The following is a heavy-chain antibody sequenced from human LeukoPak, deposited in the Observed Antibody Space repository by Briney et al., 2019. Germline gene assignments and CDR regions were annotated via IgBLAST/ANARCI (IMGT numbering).Heavy chain of an antibody. CDR1: GFTFSSYE. CDR3: ARDGPYDSSGYFDF. D-gene: IGHD3-22*01. J-gene: IGHJ4*02. CDR2: ISSSGSTI. Sequence: GGSLRLSCAASGFTFSSYEMNWVRQAPGRGLEWISYISSSGSTIYYADSVKGRFTFSRDNAKNSLYLQMNSLRAEDTAVYYCARDGPYDSSGYFDFWGQGALVTVSS. V-gene: IGHV3-48*03.